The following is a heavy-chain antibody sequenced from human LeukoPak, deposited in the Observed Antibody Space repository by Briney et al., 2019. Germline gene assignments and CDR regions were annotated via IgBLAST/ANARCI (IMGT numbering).Heavy chain of an antibody. V-gene: IGHV4-38-2*02. Sequence: SETLSLTCSGSNYSISNSLYWGWLRQPPGRGLEWIGSIYRSGSTFYNPSLKSRVTISLDTSKNQFSLKLSSVTAADTAVYFCARGTYGYYMDVWGKGTTVTVSS. CDR1: NYSISNSLY. D-gene: IGHD4-17*01. J-gene: IGHJ6*03. CDR2: IYRSGST. CDR3: ARGTYGYYMDV.